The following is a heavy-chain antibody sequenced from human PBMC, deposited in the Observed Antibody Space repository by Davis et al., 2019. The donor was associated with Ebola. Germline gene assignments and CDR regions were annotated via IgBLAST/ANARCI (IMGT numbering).Heavy chain of an antibody. V-gene: IGHV1-3*01. Sequence: ASVKVSCKASGYTFTIYAIHWVRQAPGQRLEWMGWINAGNGNTEYSQKFQGRVTLTRDTPASTVYMELTSLRSEDTAVYYCAREFSAYSYETWGQGTLITVSS. D-gene: IGHD3-3*01. CDR1: GYTFTIYA. CDR3: AREFSAYSYET. CDR2: INAGNGNT. J-gene: IGHJ5*02.